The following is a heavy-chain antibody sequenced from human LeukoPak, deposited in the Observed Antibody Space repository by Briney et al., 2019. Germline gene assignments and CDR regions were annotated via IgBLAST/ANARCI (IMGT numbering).Heavy chain of an antibody. J-gene: IGHJ2*01. Sequence: PSQTLSLTCTVSGGSINSGGYYWSWIRQHPGKGLEWIGYIYYSGSTYYNPSLKSRVTISVDTSKNQFSLKLSSVTAADTAVYYCARSVVTLYWYFDLWGRGTLVTVSS. CDR3: ARSVVTLYWYFDL. V-gene: IGHV4-31*03. CDR1: GGSINSGGYY. D-gene: IGHD4-23*01. CDR2: IYYSGST.